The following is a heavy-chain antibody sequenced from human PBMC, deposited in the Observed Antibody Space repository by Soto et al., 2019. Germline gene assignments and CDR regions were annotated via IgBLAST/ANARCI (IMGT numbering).Heavy chain of an antibody. J-gene: IGHJ4*02. CDR3: ARVNPDYYGSGSYNY. CDR1: GGSISSYY. Sequence: SETLSLTFTVSGGSISSYYWSWIRQPPGKGLEWIGYIYYSGSTNYNPSLKSRVTISVDTSKNQFSLKLSSVTAADTAVYYCARVNPDYYGSGSYNYWGQGTLVTVSS. CDR2: IYYSGST. D-gene: IGHD3-10*01. V-gene: IGHV4-59*01.